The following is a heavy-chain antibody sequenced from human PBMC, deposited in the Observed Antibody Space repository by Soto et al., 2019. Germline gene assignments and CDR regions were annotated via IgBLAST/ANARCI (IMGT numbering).Heavy chain of an antibody. J-gene: IGHJ4*02. CDR1: GGIFSSNA. Sequence: QVQLVQSGAEVKKPWSSVKDSCQASGGIFSSNAISWVRQAPGQGLEWMGGILPIFDTTHYAQKFQGRVTITAYESMSTAYMELSSLQSEDTALYYCATGGRGYSSALRFYFESWGQGTLVTVSS. D-gene: IGHD5-18*01. V-gene: IGHV1-69*01. CDR2: ILPIFDTT. CDR3: ATGGRGYSSALRFYFES.